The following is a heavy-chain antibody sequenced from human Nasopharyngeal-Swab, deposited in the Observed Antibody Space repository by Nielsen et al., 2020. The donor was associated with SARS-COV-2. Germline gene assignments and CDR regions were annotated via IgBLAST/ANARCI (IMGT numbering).Heavy chain of an antibody. D-gene: IGHD4-17*01. Sequence: GGSLRLSCAASGLTFRNAWMNWVRQVPGRGLEWVGRIKSKTDGGATDYAAPVEGRFSISRDDSKNTIYVQMNSLKTEDTAVYYCTTYYGDSHSYFYYHAMDVWGQGTTVTVSS. CDR2: IKSKTDGGAT. CDR3: TTYYGDSHSYFYYHAMDV. CDR1: GLTFRNAW. J-gene: IGHJ6*02. V-gene: IGHV3-15*01.